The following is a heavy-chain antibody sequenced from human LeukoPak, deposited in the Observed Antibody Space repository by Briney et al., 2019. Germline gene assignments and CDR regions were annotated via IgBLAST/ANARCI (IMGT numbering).Heavy chain of an antibody. CDR1: GGSISSYY. V-gene: IGHV4-4*07. CDR2: IYTSGST. CDR3: ARGDGYYDSSGYYYFDY. J-gene: IGHJ4*02. D-gene: IGHD3-22*01. Sequence: PSETLSLTCTVSGGSISSYYWSWIRQPAGKGLECIGRIYTSGSTNYNPSLKSRVTISVDTSKNQFSLKLSSVTAADTAVYYCARGDGYYDSSGYYYFDYWGQGTLVTVSS.